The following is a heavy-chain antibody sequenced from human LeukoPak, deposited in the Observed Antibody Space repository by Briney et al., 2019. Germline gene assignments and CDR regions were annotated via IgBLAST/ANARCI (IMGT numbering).Heavy chain of an antibody. J-gene: IGHJ5*02. D-gene: IGHD3-22*01. CDR3: ARGSRGTKEENWFDP. CDR2: INPNSGGT. CDR1: GYTFTGYY. Sequence: ASVKVSCKASGYTFTGYYMHWVRQAPGQGLEWMGWINPNSGGTNYAQKFQGRVTMTRDTPISTAYMELSWLRSDDTAVYYCARGSRGTKEENWFDPWGQGTLVTVSS. V-gene: IGHV1-2*02.